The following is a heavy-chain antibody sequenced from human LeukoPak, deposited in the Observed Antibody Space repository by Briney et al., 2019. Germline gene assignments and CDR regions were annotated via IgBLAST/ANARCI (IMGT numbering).Heavy chain of an antibody. CDR2: IFRGDGT. V-gene: IGHV3-66*01. Sequence: PGGSLRPSCVASGFIVSTIYMSWVRQAPGKGLEWGSVIFRGDGTYHADSVKGRFTISRDSSKNTVYLQINSLTAEDTAVYYCVKEVPGTTIYHWGQGTLVTVSS. J-gene: IGHJ4*02. CDR1: GFIVSTIY. D-gene: IGHD4-11*01. CDR3: VKEVPGTTIYH.